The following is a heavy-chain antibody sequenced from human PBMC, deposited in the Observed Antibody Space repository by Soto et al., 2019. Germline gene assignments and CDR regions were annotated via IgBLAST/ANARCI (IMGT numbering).Heavy chain of an antibody. J-gene: IGHJ4*02. CDR2: ISDDGGST. Sequence: EVQLVESGGGLVQPGGSLRLSCVASGFTFSNYWMHWVRQAPGKGLVWVSRISDDGGSTTYADSVKGRFTISRDNAKNMLYLQMNSLRAEDTAVYYCVRAGANDFWGQGTLVTVSS. V-gene: IGHV3-74*01. CDR3: VRAGANDF. D-gene: IGHD7-27*01. CDR1: GFTFSNYW.